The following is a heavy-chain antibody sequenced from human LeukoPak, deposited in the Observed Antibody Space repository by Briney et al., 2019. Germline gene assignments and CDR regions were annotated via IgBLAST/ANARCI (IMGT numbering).Heavy chain of an antibody. D-gene: IGHD5-24*01. V-gene: IGHV3-23*01. Sequence: GGSLRLSCAASGFTFSSYAMSWVRQVPGKGLEWVSAISDSGSSTYYADSVKGRFTISRDNSKNTLYLQMNSLRAEDTAIYYCAKCRGWLQTDYFDYWGQGTLVTVSS. CDR1: GFTFSSYA. CDR3: AKCRGWLQTDYFDY. CDR2: ISDSGSST. J-gene: IGHJ4*02.